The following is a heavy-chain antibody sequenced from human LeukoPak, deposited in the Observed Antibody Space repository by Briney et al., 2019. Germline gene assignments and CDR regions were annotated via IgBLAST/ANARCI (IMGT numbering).Heavy chain of an antibody. Sequence: GGSLRLSCAASGFTFSSYAMSWVRQAPGKGLEWVSAISGSGGSTYYADSVKGRFTISRDNSKNTLYPQMNSLRAEDTAVYYCANHDYGDYQLSGIDYWGQGTLVTVSS. V-gene: IGHV3-23*01. CDR2: ISGSGGST. D-gene: IGHD4-17*01. CDR1: GFTFSSYA. J-gene: IGHJ4*02. CDR3: ANHDYGDYQLSGIDY.